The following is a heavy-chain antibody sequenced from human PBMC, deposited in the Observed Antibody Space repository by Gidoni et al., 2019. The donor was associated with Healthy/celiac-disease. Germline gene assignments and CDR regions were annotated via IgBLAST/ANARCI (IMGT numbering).Heavy chain of an antibody. CDR2: IWYDGSNK. CDR1: GFTFSTYA. D-gene: IGHD1-1*01. Sequence: QVQLVESGGGVVQPGRSLRLSCAASGFTFSTYAMHWVRQAPGKGLEWVAVIWYDGSNKYYADSVKGRFTISRDNSKNTLYLQMNSLRAEDTAVYYCAGTSIYYFYDMDVWGQGTTVTVSS. V-gene: IGHV3-33*01. J-gene: IGHJ6*02. CDR3: AGTSIYYFYDMDV.